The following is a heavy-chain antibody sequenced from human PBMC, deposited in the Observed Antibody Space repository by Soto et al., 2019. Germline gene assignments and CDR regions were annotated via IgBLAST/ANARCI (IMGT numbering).Heavy chain of an antibody. J-gene: IGHJ5*02. D-gene: IGHD6-19*01. Sequence: QLQLQESGPGLVKPSETLSLTCTVSGGSISSSSYYWGWIRQPPGKGLEWIGSIYYSGSTYYNPSLKSRVTISVDTSKNQFSLKLSSVTAADTAVYYCARHTTSDSSGSYFDPWGQGTLVTVSS. CDR3: ARHTTSDSSGSYFDP. CDR1: GGSISSSSYY. CDR2: IYYSGST. V-gene: IGHV4-39*01.